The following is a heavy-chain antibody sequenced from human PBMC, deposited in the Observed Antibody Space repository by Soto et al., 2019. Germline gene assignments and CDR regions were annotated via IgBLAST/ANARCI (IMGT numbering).Heavy chain of an antibody. V-gene: IGHV3-23*01. Sequence: EVQLLESGGALVQPGGSLRLSCAASGFTFSSYAMSWVRQAPGKGLEWVSAFSGRGGGTYYADSVKGRFTISRDDSKNTLYLQMNSLRAEDTAVYYCVKGRATILYFDYWGQGTLVTVSP. CDR1: GFTFSSYA. CDR2: FSGRGGGT. D-gene: IGHD5-12*01. CDR3: VKGRATILYFDY. J-gene: IGHJ4*02.